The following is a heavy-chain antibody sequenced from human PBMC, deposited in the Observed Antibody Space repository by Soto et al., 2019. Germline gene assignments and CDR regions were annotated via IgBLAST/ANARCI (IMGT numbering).Heavy chain of an antibody. CDR2: IYYSGST. CDR3: ARGLTMVRGVIITYSAVYFDY. J-gene: IGHJ4*02. V-gene: IGHV4-59*01. D-gene: IGHD3-10*01. CDR1: GGSISSYY. Sequence: PSETLSLTCTVSGGSISSYYWSWIRQPPGKGLEWIGYIYYSGSTNYNPSLKSRVTISVDTSKNQFSLKLSSVTAADTAVYYCARGLTMVRGVIITYSAVYFDYWGQGTLVAVSS.